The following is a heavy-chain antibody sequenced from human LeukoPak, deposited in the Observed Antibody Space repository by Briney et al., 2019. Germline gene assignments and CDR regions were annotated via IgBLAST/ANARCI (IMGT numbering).Heavy chain of an antibody. CDR1: GGSFSNYY. V-gene: IGHV4-34*01. D-gene: IGHD2-15*01. CDR2: INHSGST. CDR3: ARGRCSGGTCYYYYYYGMDV. Sequence: PSETLSLTCAAYGGSFSNYYWSWIRQPPGKGLEWIGEINHSGSTNYNPSLKSRVTISVDTSKNQFSLKLSSVTAADTAVYYCARGRCSGGTCYYYYYYGMDVWGQGTTVTVSS. J-gene: IGHJ6*02.